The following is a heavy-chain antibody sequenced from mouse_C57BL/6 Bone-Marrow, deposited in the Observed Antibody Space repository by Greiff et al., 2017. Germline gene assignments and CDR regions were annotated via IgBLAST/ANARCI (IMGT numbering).Heavy chain of an antibody. CDR3: ATSITTVAFDY. Sequence: VQRVESGAELARPGASVKLSCKASGYTFTSYGISWVKQRTGQGLEWIGEIYPRSGNTYYNEKFKGKATLTADKSSSTAYMELRSLTSEDSAVYFCATSITTVAFDYWGQGTTLTVSS. CDR2: IYPRSGNT. D-gene: IGHD1-1*01. CDR1: GYTFTSYG. V-gene: IGHV1-81*01. J-gene: IGHJ2*01.